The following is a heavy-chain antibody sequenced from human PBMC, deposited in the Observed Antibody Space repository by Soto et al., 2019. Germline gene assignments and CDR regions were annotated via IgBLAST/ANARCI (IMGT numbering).Heavy chain of an antibody. J-gene: IGHJ6*02. D-gene: IGHD3-22*01. CDR3: ARAGYYDSSGYYPNYYYYGMDV. Sequence: GASVKVSCKASGGTFSSYAISWVRQAPGQGLEWMGGIIPIFGTANYAQKFQGRVTITADESTSTAYMELSSLRSEDTAVYYCARAGYYDSSGYYPNYYYYGMDVWGQGTTVTVSS. CDR1: GGTFSSYA. CDR2: IIPIFGTA. V-gene: IGHV1-69*13.